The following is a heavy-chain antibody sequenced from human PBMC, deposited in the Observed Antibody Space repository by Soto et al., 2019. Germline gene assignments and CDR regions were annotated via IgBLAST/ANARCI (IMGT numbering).Heavy chain of an antibody. V-gene: IGHV3-66*01. J-gene: IGHJ4*02. CDR3: ARDSWFNC. CDR2: TFTDGNT. Sequence: LRLSCAASGFTVSNHYMSWIRQAPGKGLEWVSLTFTDGNTYYADSVKGRFTVSRDNSKNTLFLQMNSLRVEDTAVYYCARDSWFNCWGQGALVTVSS. CDR1: GFTVSNHY.